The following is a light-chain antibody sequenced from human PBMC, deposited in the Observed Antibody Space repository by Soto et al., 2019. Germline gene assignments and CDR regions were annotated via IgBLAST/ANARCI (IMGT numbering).Light chain of an antibody. J-gene: IGLJ1*01. CDR2: LNSDGSH. Sequence: QLVLTQSPSASASLGASVKLTCTLSSGHSNYAIAWHQQQPEKGPRYLMKLNSDGSHGKGDGIPDRFSGSSSGAERYLTISSLQSEDEADYYCQTWGTGIPYVFGTGTKLTVL. CDR3: QTWGTGIPYV. V-gene: IGLV4-69*01. CDR1: SGHSNYA.